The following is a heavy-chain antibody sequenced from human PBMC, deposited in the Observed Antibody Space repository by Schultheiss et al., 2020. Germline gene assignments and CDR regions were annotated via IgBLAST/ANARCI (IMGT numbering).Heavy chain of an antibody. Sequence: SETLSLTCTVSGGSISSSSYYWGWIRQPPGKGLEWIGSIYYSGSTYYNPSLKSRVTISVDTSKNQFSLKLSSVTAADTAVYYCASEGSGSSSPDYWGQGTLVTVSS. CDR1: GGSISSSSYY. CDR3: ASEGSGSSSPDY. D-gene: IGHD3-10*01. CDR2: IYYSGST. J-gene: IGHJ4*02. V-gene: IGHV4-39*07.